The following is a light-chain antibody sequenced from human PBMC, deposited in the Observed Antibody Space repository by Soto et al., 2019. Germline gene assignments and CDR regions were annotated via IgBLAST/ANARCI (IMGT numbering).Light chain of an antibody. CDR2: TNT. Sequence: QSALTQPPSVSGAPGQRVTISCTGSSSNIGSGYDVHWYHQLPGTAPKLLIYTNTNRPSGVPDRVSGSKSGTSASLAITGLQAEDEADYYCQSYDSSLSTYVFGTGTKVTV. J-gene: IGLJ1*01. CDR1: SSNIGSGYD. CDR3: QSYDSSLSTYV. V-gene: IGLV1-40*01.